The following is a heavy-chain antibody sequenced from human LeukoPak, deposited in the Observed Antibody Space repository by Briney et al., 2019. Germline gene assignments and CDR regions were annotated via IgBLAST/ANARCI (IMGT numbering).Heavy chain of an antibody. CDR2: ISGSGGST. J-gene: IGHJ3*02. Sequence: HPGGSLRLSCAASGFTFSSYAMSWVRQAPGKGLEWVSAISGSGGSTYYADSVKGRFTISRDNSKNTLYLQMNSLRAEDTAVYYCAKDLSIAVAGTGAFDIWGQGTMVTVSS. CDR3: AKDLSIAVAGTGAFDI. V-gene: IGHV3-23*01. D-gene: IGHD6-19*01. CDR1: GFTFSSYA.